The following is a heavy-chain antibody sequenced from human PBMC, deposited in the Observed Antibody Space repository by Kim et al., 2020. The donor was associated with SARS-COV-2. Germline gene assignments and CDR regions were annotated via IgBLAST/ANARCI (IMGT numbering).Heavy chain of an antibody. D-gene: IGHD3-3*01. J-gene: IGHJ4*02. Sequence: LKSRVTISVDTSKNQFSLKLSSVTAADTAVYYCARSKRITIFGVVREIDYWGQGTLVTVSS. CDR3: ARSKRITIFGVVREIDY. V-gene: IGHV4-31*02.